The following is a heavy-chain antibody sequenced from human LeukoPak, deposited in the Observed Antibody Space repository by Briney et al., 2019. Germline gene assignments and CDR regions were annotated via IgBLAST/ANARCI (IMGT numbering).Heavy chain of an antibody. CDR2: ISYDGSNK. CDR1: GFTFSSYA. D-gene: IGHD3-3*01. CDR3: ARQLESVLRFLEWLVVGY. Sequence: PGGSLRLSCAASGFTFSSYAMHWVRQAPGKGLEWVAVISYDGSNKYYADSVKGRFTISRDNSKNTLYLQMNSLRAEDTAVYYCARQLESVLRFLEWLVVGYWGQGTLVTVSS. V-gene: IGHV3-30-3*01. J-gene: IGHJ4*02.